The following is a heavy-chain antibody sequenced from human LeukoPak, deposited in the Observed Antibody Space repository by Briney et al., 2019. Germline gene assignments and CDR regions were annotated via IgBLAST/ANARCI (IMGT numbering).Heavy chain of an antibody. D-gene: IGHD3-22*01. V-gene: IGHV4-59*08. CDR1: GGSISSYY. Sequence: SETLSLTCTVSGGSISSYYWSWIRQPPGKGLEWIGYIYYSGSTNYNPSLKSRVTISVDTSKNQFSLKLSSVTAADTAVYYCARGAVNYYDSSGYYYDYWGQGTLVTVSS. CDR3: ARGAVNYYDSSGYYYDY. CDR2: IYYSGST. J-gene: IGHJ4*02.